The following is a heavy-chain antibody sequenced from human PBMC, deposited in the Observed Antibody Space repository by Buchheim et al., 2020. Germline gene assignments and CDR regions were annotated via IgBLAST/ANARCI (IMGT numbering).Heavy chain of an antibody. J-gene: IGHJ4*02. CDR2: INHSGST. Sequence: QVQLQQWGAGLLKPSETLSLTCAVYGGSFSGYYWSWIRQPPGKGLEWIGEINHSGSTNYNPSLKSRVTISVDTSKNQFSLKLSSVTAADTAVYYCARGVKISGSYRSIIYNYWGQGTL. CDR3: ARGVKISGSYRSIIYNY. V-gene: IGHV4-34*01. D-gene: IGHD1-26*01. CDR1: GGSFSGYY.